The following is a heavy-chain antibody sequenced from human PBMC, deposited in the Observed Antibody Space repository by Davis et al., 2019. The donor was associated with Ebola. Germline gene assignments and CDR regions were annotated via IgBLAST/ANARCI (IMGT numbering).Heavy chain of an antibody. J-gene: IGHJ2*01. CDR1: GFTFSSYS. CDR3: AKDYYDSSGRYFDL. V-gene: IGHV3-21*01. D-gene: IGHD3-22*01. CDR2: ISSSSSYI. Sequence: GESLKISCAASGFTFSSYSMNWVRQAPGKGLEWVSSISSSSSYIYYADSVKGRFTISRDNAKNSLYLQMNSLRAEDTAMYYCAKDYYDSSGRYFDLWGRGTLVTVSS.